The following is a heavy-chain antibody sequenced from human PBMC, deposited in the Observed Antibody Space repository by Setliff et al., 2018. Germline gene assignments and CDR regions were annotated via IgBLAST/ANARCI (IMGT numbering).Heavy chain of an antibody. D-gene: IGHD3-22*01. CDR3: ARGPVMIVATGYFDY. CDR1: GGSFSGYY. J-gene: IGHJ4*02. V-gene: IGHV4-34*01. CDR2: INHSGST. Sequence: SETLSLTCAVYGGSFSGYYWSWIRQPPGKGLEWIGEINHSGSTYCNPSLKSRVTISVDTSKNQFSLRLSSVTAADTAVYYCARGPVMIVATGYFDYWGQGTLVTVSS.